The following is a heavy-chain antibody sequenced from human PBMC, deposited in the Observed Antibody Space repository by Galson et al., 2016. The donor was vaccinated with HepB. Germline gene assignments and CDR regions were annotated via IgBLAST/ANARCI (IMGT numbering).Heavy chain of an antibody. J-gene: IGHJ5*01. D-gene: IGHD4-17*01. CDR1: GGSISSSNYY. V-gene: IGHV4-39*07. CDR3: ARDLVDDYGLLGTDS. Sequence: SETLSLTCSVSGGSISSSNYYWGWIRQPPGTGLEWIGSIYYSGSPYYNPSLKSRVTISVDTSKNQFSLRLSSVTAADTAMYYCARDLVDDYGLLGTDSWGRGTLVTVSS. CDR2: IYYSGSP.